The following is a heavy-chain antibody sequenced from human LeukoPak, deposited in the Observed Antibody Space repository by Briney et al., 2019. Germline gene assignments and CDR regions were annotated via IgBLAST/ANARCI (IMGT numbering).Heavy chain of an antibody. D-gene: IGHD3-16*01. Sequence: ASVKVSCKASGYTFTSYGISWVRQAPGQGLEWMGWISAYNGNTNYAQKLQGRVTMTTDTSTSTAYMELRSLRSDDTAVYYCARVTAGEGAFDIWGQGAMVTVPS. CDR1: GYTFTSYG. J-gene: IGHJ3*02. CDR3: ARVTAGEGAFDI. V-gene: IGHV1-18*01. CDR2: ISAYNGNT.